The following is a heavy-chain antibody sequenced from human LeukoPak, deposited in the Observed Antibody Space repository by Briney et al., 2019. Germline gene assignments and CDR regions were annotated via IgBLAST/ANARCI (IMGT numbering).Heavy chain of an antibody. D-gene: IGHD6-13*01. V-gene: IGHV3-43*02. Sequence: GGSLRLSCAASGFTFDDYAVHWVRQAPGKGLEWVSLISGDGDSTYYADSVKGRFTISRDNSKNSLYLQMNSLRTEDTALYYCAKDIRQQLVLGASDIWGQGTMVTVSS. J-gene: IGHJ3*02. CDR2: ISGDGDST. CDR1: GFTFDDYA. CDR3: AKDIRQQLVLGASDI.